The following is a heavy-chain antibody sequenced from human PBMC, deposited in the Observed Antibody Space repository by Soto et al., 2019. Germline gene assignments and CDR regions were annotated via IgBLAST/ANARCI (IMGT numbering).Heavy chain of an antibody. V-gene: IGHV1-69*06. CDR2: IIPIFGTA. CDR1: GGTFSSYA. D-gene: IGHD2-2*02. J-gene: IGHJ5*02. CDR3: ARDHIVVVPAAIMRPSGWFDP. Sequence: SVKVSCKASGGTFSSYAISWVRQAPGQGLEWMGGIIPIFGTANYAQKFQGRVTITADKSTSTAYMELSSLRSEDTAVYYCARDHIVVVPAAIMRPSGWFDPWGQGTLVTVS.